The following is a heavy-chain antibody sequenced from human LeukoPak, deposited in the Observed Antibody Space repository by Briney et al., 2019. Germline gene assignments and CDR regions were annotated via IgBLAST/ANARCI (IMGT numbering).Heavy chain of an antibody. CDR3: AKDAGYDILTGYSSEPYFDY. V-gene: IGHV3-7*03. CDR2: IKQDGSEK. D-gene: IGHD3-9*01. Sequence: PGRSLRLSCAASGFTFSSYSMNWVRQAPGKGLEWVANIKQDGSEKYYVDSVKGRFTISRDNAKNSLYLQMNSLRAEDMALYYCAKDAGYDILTGYSSEPYFDYWGQGTLVTVSS. J-gene: IGHJ4*02. CDR1: GFTFSSYS.